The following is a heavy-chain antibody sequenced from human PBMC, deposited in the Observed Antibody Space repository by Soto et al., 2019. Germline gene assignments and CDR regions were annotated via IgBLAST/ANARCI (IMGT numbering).Heavy chain of an antibody. D-gene: IGHD2-15*01. CDR2: IYSGGST. J-gene: IGHJ4*02. Sequence: GGSLRLSCAASGFTFSSYGMHWVRQAPGKGLEWVSVIYSGGSTYYADSVKGRFTISRDNSKNTLYLQMNSLRAEDTAVYYCAREQGYCSGGSCYPVDYWGQGSLVTVSS. V-gene: IGHV3-66*01. CDR1: GFTFSSYG. CDR3: AREQGYCSGGSCYPVDY.